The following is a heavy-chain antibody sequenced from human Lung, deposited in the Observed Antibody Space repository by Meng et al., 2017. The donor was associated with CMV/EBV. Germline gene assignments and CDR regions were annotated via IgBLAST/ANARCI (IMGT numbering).Heavy chain of an antibody. Sequence: GGSXRLXCTTYGCNFGDYVLTWVRQAPGKGLEWVGFIRDRDYGETTQYAASVKGRFTISRDDSRSIAYLQMNNLKTEDTAIYYCTRDRVVGAYQYYHFDYXGHGXLVTVSS. CDR1: GCNFGDYV. CDR3: TRDRVVGAYQYYHFDY. J-gene: IGHJ4*01. CDR2: IRDRDYGETT. D-gene: IGHD3-16*01. V-gene: IGHV3-49*04.